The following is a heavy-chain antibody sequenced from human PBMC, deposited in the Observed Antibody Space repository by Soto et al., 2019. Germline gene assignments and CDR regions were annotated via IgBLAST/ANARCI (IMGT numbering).Heavy chain of an antibody. V-gene: IGHV1-46*03. Sequence: QVQLVQSGAEVKKPGASVKVSCKASGYTFTRHYMHWVRQAPGQGLEWMGIINPSSGTISHAQKCQGRVTMTRDTSTSTVYMEVSSLRSEDTAVYYCTRGLERYYFDYWGQGTLVTVSS. D-gene: IGHD3-3*01. CDR2: INPSSGTI. CDR1: GYTFTRHY. J-gene: IGHJ4*02. CDR3: TRGLERYYFDY.